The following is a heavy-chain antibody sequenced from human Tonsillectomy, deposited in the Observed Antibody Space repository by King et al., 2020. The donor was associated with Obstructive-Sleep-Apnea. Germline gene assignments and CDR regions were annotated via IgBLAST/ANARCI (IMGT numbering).Heavy chain of an antibody. D-gene: IGHD3-22*01. CDR2: IDWDDDK. Sequence: TLKESGPALVKPTQTLTLTCTFSGFSLSTSGMCVSWIRQPPGKALEWLALIDWDDDKYYNTALMTRLTISKVTSKNPVVLTMTNMDPVDTATYYCARTLYYYDSSGSYWYFDLWGRGTLVTVSS. CDR3: ARTLYYYDSSGSYWYFDL. J-gene: IGHJ2*01. CDR1: GFSLSTSGMC. V-gene: IGHV2-70*01.